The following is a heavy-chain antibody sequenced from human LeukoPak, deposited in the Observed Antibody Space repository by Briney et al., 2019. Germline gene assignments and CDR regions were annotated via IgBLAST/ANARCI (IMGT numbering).Heavy chain of an antibody. CDR2: IKQDGSEK. Sequence: GGSLRLSRGASGFTFSGYWMTWVRQAPGKGLEWVANIKQDGSEKYYADSVKGRFTISRDNAKNSLFLQMYSLRAEDTAVYYCARMKTYYYMDVWGKGTTVTVSS. CDR3: ARMKTYYYMDV. J-gene: IGHJ6*03. V-gene: IGHV3-7*01. CDR1: GFTFSGYW.